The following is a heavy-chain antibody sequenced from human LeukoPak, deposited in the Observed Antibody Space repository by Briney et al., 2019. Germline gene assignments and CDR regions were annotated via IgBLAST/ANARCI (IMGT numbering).Heavy chain of an antibody. J-gene: IGHJ6*03. Sequence: GGSLRLSCAASGFTFSSYSMNWVRQAPGKGLEWVSSISSSSSYIYYADSVKGRFTISRDNAKNSLYLQMNSLRAEDTAVYYCARDHNYDILTDYYYMDVWGKGTTVTVSS. CDR2: ISSSSSYI. CDR1: GFTFSSYS. CDR3: ARDHNYDILTDYYYMDV. V-gene: IGHV3-21*01. D-gene: IGHD3-9*01.